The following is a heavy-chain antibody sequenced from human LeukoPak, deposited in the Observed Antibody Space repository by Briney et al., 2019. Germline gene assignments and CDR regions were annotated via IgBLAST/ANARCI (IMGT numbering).Heavy chain of an antibody. J-gene: IGHJ4*02. CDR3: VVTQKWLAFDY. D-gene: IGHD6-19*01. Sequence: PSETLFLTCAVSGGSISGRYWSWIRQPPGKGLEWIANWRYDGSPNYTPSLESRATTSLDTSKNQFSLRLTSVTAADTAVYYCVVTQKWLAFDYWGQGILVTVSS. V-gene: IGHV4-59*08. CDR1: GGSISGRY. CDR2: WRYDGSP.